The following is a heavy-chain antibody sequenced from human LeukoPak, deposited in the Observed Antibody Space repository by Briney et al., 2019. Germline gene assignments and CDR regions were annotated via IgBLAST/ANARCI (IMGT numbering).Heavy chain of an antibody. CDR2: INPNSGGT. CDR1: GYTFTGYY. Sequence: ASVKVSCKASGYTFTGYYMHWVRQAPGQGLEWMGWINPNSGGTNYAQKFQGRVTMTRDTPISTAYMELSRLRSDDTAVYYCARVYDFWSGYYFGYWGQGTLVTVSS. J-gene: IGHJ4*02. V-gene: IGHV1-2*02. D-gene: IGHD3-3*01. CDR3: ARVYDFWSGYYFGY.